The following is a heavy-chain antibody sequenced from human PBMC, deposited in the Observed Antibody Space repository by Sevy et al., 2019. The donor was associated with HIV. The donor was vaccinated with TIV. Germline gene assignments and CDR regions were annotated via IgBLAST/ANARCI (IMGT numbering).Heavy chain of an antibody. CDR3: AGGRYDSSGSFDAFDI. V-gene: IGHV3-23*01. Sequence: EGSLRLSCKPSGFTFITYAMNWVRQAPGKGLEWVSTIYGSGGATYYADSVKGRFTISRDNSKNTLYLQMNSLRTEDSAVYYCAGGRYDSSGSFDAFDIWGQGTMVTVSS. J-gene: IGHJ3*02. CDR1: GFTFITYA. CDR2: IYGSGGAT. D-gene: IGHD3-22*01.